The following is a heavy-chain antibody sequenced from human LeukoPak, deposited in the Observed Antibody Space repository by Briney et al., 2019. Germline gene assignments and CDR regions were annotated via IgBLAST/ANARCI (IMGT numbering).Heavy chain of an antibody. V-gene: IGHV3-48*04. J-gene: IGHJ4*02. D-gene: IGHD3-22*01. CDR1: GFTFSSYS. CDR3: ARVWSSGYTKDY. CDR2: ISSSSSTI. Sequence: GGSLRLSCAASGFTFSSYSIDWIRQAPGKGLEWLSYISSSSSTIYYADSVKGRFTISRDNAKNSVYLQMNSLRAEGTAVYYSARVWSSGYTKDYWGQGTLVTVSS.